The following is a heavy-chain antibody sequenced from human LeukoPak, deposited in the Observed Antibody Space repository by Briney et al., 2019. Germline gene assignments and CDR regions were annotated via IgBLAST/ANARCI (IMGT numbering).Heavy chain of an antibody. V-gene: IGHV4-59*12. J-gene: IGHJ4*02. CDR2: IYYNGIS. CDR3: ARPGRPYSSGFPFDY. D-gene: IGHD6-19*01. CDR1: GGSISGYY. Sequence: PSETLSLTCTVSGGSISGYYWSWIRQPPGKGLEWIAHIYYNGISNYNPSLKSRVIISVDSSKNQFSLKLSSVTAADTAVYYCARPGRPYSSGFPFDYWGQGTLVTVSS.